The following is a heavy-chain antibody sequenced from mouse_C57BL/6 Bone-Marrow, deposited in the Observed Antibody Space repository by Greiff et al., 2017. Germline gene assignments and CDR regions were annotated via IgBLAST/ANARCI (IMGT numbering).Heavy chain of an antibody. V-gene: IGHV1-47*01. CDR2: FHPYNDDT. CDR3: ARGRDYGVGYFDY. CDR1: GYTFTTYP. D-gene: IGHD2-4*01. Sequence: VKLVESGAELVKPGASVKMSCKASGYTFTTYPIEWMKQNHGKSLEWIGNFHPYNDDTKYNEKFKGKATLTVEKSSSTVYLELSRLTSDDSAVYYCARGRDYGVGYFDYWGQGTTLTVSS. J-gene: IGHJ2*01.